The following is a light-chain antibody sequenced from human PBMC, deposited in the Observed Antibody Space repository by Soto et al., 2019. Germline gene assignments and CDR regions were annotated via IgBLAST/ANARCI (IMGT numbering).Light chain of an antibody. CDR2: AAS. V-gene: IGKV1-12*01. CDR1: QHINSW. Sequence: DIQMTQSPSSVSASVGDRVTITCQASQHINSWLAWYQQKPGKAPKLLMYAASSLQRGVPSRFSGSGSGTDFSLTISSLQPEDSATYYCQHTNSFPYAFGQGTKLEIK. J-gene: IGKJ2*01. CDR3: QHTNSFPYA.